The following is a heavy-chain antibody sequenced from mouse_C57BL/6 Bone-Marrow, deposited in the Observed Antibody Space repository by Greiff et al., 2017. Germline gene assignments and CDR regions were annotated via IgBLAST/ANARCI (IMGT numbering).Heavy chain of an antibody. D-gene: IGHD2-2*01. J-gene: IGHJ3*01. CDR3: AMVKAY. CDR1: GYTFTDYY. V-gene: IGHV1-26*01. CDR2: INPNNGGT. Sequence: VQLQQSGPELVKPGASVKISRKASGYTFTDYYMNWVKQSHGKSLEWIGDINPNNGGTSYNQKFKGKATLTVDKSSSTAYMELRSLTSEDSAVYYCAMVKAYWGQGTLVTVSA.